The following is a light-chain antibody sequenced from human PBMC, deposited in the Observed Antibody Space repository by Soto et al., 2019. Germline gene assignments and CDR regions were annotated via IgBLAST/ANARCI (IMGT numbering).Light chain of an antibody. CDR3: QQYNYDPYT. CDR2: KAS. J-gene: IGKJ2*01. Sequence: DIQMTQSPSTLSASVGDRVIITCRASQSMSSWLAWYQQKPGKAPKLLIYKASSLESGVPSRFSGSGSGTEFTLTISSLQPDDFATYYCQQYNYDPYTFGQGTKLEIK. V-gene: IGKV1-5*03. CDR1: QSMSSW.